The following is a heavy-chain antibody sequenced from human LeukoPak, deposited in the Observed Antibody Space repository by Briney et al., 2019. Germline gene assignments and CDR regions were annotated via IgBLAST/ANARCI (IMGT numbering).Heavy chain of an antibody. Sequence: GGSLRLSCAASAFTFSTYSMNWVRQAPGKGLEWVSYISSSSSTIYYADSVKGRFTISRDNAKNSLYLQMNSLRAEDTAVYYCASKGGPSSSWYFGYWGQGTLVTVSS. CDR1: AFTFSTYS. V-gene: IGHV3-48*01. J-gene: IGHJ4*02. CDR2: ISSSSSTI. D-gene: IGHD6-13*01. CDR3: ASKGGPSSSWYFGY.